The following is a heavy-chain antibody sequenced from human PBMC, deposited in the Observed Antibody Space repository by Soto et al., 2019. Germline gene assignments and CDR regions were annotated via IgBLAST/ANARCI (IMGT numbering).Heavy chain of an antibody. CDR3: ERVTGRGIAAAGTIDY. CDR2: IYYSGST. D-gene: IGHD6-13*01. V-gene: IGHV4-34*01. J-gene: IGHJ4*02. Sequence: SETLSLTCAVYGGSFSDYYCSWIRQPPGKGLEWIGKIYYSGSTYYNPSLKSRVTISVDTSKNQFSLKLSSVTAADTAVYYCERVTGRGIAAAGTIDYWGQGTLVTVTS. CDR1: GGSFSDYY.